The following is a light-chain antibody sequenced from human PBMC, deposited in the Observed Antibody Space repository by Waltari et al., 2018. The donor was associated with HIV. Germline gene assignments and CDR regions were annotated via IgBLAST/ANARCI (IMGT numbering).Light chain of an antibody. J-gene: IGLJ3*02. CDR3: SSYTSSDTWV. CDR1: NSDVGSYNR. CDR2: EVT. Sequence: QSALTQPPSVSGSPGQSVTIPCAGTNSDVGSYNRLSWYQQPPGTAPKLIIYEVTNRPSGVPDRFSGSKSGNTASLTISGLQAEDEADYYCSSYTSSDTWVFGGGTKVTVL. V-gene: IGLV2-18*02.